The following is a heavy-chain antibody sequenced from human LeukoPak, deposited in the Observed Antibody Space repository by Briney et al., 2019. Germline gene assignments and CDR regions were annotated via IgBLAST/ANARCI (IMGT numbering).Heavy chain of an antibody. D-gene: IGHD6-13*01. CDR1: GFTFSDWS. Sequence: GGSLRLSCAASGFTFSDWSMSWVRQTPGKGLEWVSTISERLKTYYADSVNGRFTISRDNSKNTLYLQMNSLRAEDTAVYYCAKMPRIAAAGYIDYWGQGTLVTVSS. CDR2: ISERLKT. J-gene: IGHJ4*02. V-gene: IGHV3-23*05. CDR3: AKMPRIAAAGYIDY.